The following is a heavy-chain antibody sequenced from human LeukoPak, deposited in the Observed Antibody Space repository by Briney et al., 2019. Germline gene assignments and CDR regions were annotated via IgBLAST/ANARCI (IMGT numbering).Heavy chain of an antibody. CDR3: ARDGTFDI. J-gene: IGHJ3*02. Sequence: GASVMVSCKASGYTFTDYYMHWVRQAPGQGLEWMGWINPDSGVTNYPQKFQGRVTMTRDTSSSTAYMELIRLRSDDTAVYYCARDGTFDIWGQGTMVTVSS. D-gene: IGHD2-15*01. V-gene: IGHV1-2*02. CDR1: GYTFTDYY. CDR2: INPDSGVT.